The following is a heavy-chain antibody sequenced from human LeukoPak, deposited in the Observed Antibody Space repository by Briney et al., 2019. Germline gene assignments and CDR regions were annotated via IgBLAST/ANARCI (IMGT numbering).Heavy chain of an antibody. J-gene: IGHJ4*02. CDR1: GYTFTSYG. D-gene: IGHD3-3*01. V-gene: IGHV1-18*01. CDR2: TSAYNGNT. CDR3: ARDRATHYDFWSGCYDTPQTYYFDY. Sequence: ASVKVSCKASGYTFTSYGISWVRPAPGQGLEWMGWTSAYNGNTNYAQNLQGRVTMTTDTSTSTAYMELRSLRSDDTAVYYCARDRATHYDFWSGCYDTPQTYYFDYWGQGTLVTVSS.